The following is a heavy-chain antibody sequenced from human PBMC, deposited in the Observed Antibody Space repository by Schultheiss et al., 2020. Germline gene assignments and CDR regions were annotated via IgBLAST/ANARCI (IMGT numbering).Heavy chain of an antibody. Sequence: ASVKVSCKASGYTFTGYYMHWVRQAPGQGLEWMGWINPNSGGTNYAQKFQDWVTMTWDTSINTAYMELSRLRSDDTAVYYCARWTRERATYDLWGQGTMVTVSS. CDR3: ARWTRERATYDL. CDR2: INPNSGGT. D-gene: IGHD3/OR15-3a*01. V-gene: IGHV1-2*04. J-gene: IGHJ3*01. CDR1: GYTFTGYY.